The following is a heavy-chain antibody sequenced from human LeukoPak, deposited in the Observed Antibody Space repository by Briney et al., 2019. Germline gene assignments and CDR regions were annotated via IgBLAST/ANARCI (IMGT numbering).Heavy chain of an antibody. CDR1: GFSFSSYW. J-gene: IGHJ4*02. CDR3: AKERSLEIAVAGTIFDY. CDR2: INTDGRTT. Sequence: GGSLRLSCAASGFSFSSYWMNWVRQAPGKGLVWVAHINTDGRTTTYADSVKGRFTISRDNSKNMIYLEMSSLKAEDTAVYYCAKERSLEIAVAGTIFDYWGQGTLVTVSS. V-gene: IGHV3-74*01. D-gene: IGHD6-19*01.